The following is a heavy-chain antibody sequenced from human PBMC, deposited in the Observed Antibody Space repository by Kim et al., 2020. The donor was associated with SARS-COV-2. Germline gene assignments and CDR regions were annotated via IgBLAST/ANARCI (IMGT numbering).Heavy chain of an antibody. V-gene: IGHV3-11*01. D-gene: IGHD5-12*01. CDR1: GFTSSDYY. CDR3: ARGGLRMGPIPPFDY. J-gene: IGHJ4*02. Sequence: GGSLRLSCAASGFTSSDYYMSWIRQAPGNGLEWVSYISSSGSTIYYADSVKGRFTISRDNAKNSLYLQMNSLRAEDTAVYYCARGGLRMGPIPPFDYWGQGTLVTVSS. CDR2: ISSSGSTI.